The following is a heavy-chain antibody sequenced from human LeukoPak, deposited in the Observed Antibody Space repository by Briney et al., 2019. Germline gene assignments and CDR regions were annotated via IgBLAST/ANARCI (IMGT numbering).Heavy chain of an antibody. CDR2: IGGPGFTR. Sequence: PGGSLRLSCAASVFTSISYGMHWVRQTLGEGLGSGSPIGGPGFTRVYAYYVKGGFAISRDNSQNTLYLQMNKLRAEDTAVYYCAKGTLTKTDGISWDPFDYWGQGTLVTVSS. D-gene: IGHD6-13*01. J-gene: IGHJ4*02. CDR3: AKGTLTKTDGISWDPFDY. CDR1: VFTSISYG. V-gene: IGHV3-23*01.